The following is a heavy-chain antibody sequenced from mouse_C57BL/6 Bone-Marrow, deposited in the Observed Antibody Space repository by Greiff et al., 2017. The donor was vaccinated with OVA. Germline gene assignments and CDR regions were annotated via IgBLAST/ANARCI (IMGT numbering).Heavy chain of an antibody. D-gene: IGHD2-5*01. Sequence: EVQLQESGPGLVKPSQSLSLTCSVTGYSITSGYYWHWIRQFPGNKLEWMGYISYDGSNNYNPSLKNRISITRDTSKNQFFLMLTSVTTEDTATVYCARGLYYSKDYFDYWGQGTTLTVSS. V-gene: IGHV3-6*01. J-gene: IGHJ2*01. CDR3: ARGLYYSKDYFDY. CDR2: ISYDGSN. CDR1: GYSITSGYY.